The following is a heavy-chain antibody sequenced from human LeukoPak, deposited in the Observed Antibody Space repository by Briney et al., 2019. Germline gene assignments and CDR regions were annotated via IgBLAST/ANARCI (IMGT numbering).Heavy chain of an antibody. D-gene: IGHD3-10*01. CDR2: IRSTANGYAT. Sequence: GGSLRHPCAASGFTFSGSALHWVRQASGKGLEWVGRIRSTANGYATAYAASVKGRFTISRDDSKNTAYLQMNSLKTEDTAVYYCTRLGPYGSGSYSHWGQGTLVTVSS. CDR3: TRLGPYGSGSYSH. CDR1: GFTFSGSA. J-gene: IGHJ4*02. V-gene: IGHV3-73*01.